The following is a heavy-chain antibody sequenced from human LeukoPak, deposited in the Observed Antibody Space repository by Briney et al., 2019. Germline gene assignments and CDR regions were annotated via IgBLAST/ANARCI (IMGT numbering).Heavy chain of an antibody. CDR2: IYYSGST. CDR3: ARGPYYDILPGSIDGSDY. Sequence: PSQTLSLTCTVSGGSISSGGYYWSWIRQHPGKGLEWIGYIYYSGSTYYNPSRKSRVTISVDTSKNQFSLKLSSVTAADTAVYYCARGPYYDILPGSIDGSDYWGQGTLVTVSS. J-gene: IGHJ4*02. D-gene: IGHD3-9*01. CDR1: GGSISSGGYY. V-gene: IGHV4-31*03.